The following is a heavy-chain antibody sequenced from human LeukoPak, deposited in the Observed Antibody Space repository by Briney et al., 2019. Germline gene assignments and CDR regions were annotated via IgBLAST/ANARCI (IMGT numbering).Heavy chain of an antibody. CDR3: ARDAVITTGTTTVYGMDV. CDR2: IDYRGRT. D-gene: IGHD1-1*01. J-gene: IGHJ6*02. V-gene: IGHV4-31*03. CDR1: GGSVNNAAYY. Sequence: SETLSLTCTVSGGSVNNAAYYWSWIRQHPGKGLEWIGHIDYRGRTNYNPSLKSRVTISVDTSENQFSLRLSSVTTADTAVYYCARDAVITTGTTTVYGMDVWGQGTTVTVSS.